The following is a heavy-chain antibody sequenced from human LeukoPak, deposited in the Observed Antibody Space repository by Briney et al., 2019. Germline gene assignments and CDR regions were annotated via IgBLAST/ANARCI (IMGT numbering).Heavy chain of an antibody. J-gene: IGHJ6*02. CDR1: GFTFSSYG. CDR3: ARESSYGWLYYYYGMDV. CDR2: IWYDGSNK. D-gene: IGHD5-18*01. Sequence: PGGSLRLSCAASGFTFSSYGMHWVRQAPGKGLEWVAVIWYDGSNKYYADSVKGRFTISRDNSKNTLYLQMNSLRAEDTAAYYCARESSYGWLYYYYGMDVWGQGTTVTVSS. V-gene: IGHV3-33*01.